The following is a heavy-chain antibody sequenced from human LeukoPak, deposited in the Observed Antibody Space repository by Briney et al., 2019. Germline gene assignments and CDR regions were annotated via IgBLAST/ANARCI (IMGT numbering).Heavy chain of an antibody. V-gene: IGHV4-31*03. CDR1: GGSISSGGYY. D-gene: IGHD3-22*01. CDR2: VHYSGST. J-gene: IGHJ4*02. CDR3: ATRAYYFDSSTYYFEG. Sequence: SQTLSLTCTVSGGSISSGGYYWSWIRQHPGEGLEYIGYVHYSGSTFYNPSLKSRVAISIDTSENQFSLRLSSVAAADTAVYYCATRAYYFDSSTYYFEGWGQGTLVTVFS.